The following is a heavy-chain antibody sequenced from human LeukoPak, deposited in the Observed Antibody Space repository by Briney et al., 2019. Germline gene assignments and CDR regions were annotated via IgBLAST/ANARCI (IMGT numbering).Heavy chain of an antibody. Sequence: SETLSLTCTVSGGSISSSSYYWGWIRQPPGKGLEWIGSIYYSGSTYYNPSLKSRVTISVDTSKNQFSLNLSSVTAADTAVYYCAREPESITIFGVVIKYYYYYMDVWGKGTTVTVSS. V-gene: IGHV4-39*07. CDR2: IYYSGST. D-gene: IGHD3-3*01. J-gene: IGHJ6*03. CDR1: GGSISSSSYY. CDR3: AREPESITIFGVVIKYYYYYMDV.